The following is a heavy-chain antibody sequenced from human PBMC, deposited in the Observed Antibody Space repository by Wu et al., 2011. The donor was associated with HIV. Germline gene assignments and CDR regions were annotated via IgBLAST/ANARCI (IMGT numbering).Heavy chain of an antibody. CDR2: INVDTADT. D-gene: IGHD2-21*01. V-gene: IGHV1-18*01. CDR3: ARDFGGDGDS. Sequence: QIQLVQSGAEVKKPGASVKVSCKASGYSFTNYGISWVRQAPGQGLEWMGWINVDTADTYYVQNVQGRVTMTADTSTSTAYMELSSLRSEDTAMYYCARDFGGDGDSWGQGTLVTVSS. J-gene: IGHJ4*02. CDR1: GYSFTNYG.